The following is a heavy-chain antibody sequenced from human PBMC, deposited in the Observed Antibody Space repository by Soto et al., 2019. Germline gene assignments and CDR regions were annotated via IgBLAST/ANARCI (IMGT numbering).Heavy chain of an antibody. J-gene: IGHJ4*02. V-gene: IGHV1-69*01. CDR1: GVTFSSYA. Sequence: QVQLVQSGAEVKKPGSSVKVSCKASGVTFSSYAISWVRQAPGQGLEWLGGLIPFYGIANKARKFQGRVTITADESTSTAYMELGSLTSDDTAVYYCAGEGGSGYVWFNEFWGQGTLVTVSS. CDR2: LIPFYGIA. D-gene: IGHD3-22*01. CDR3: AGEGGSGYVWFNEF.